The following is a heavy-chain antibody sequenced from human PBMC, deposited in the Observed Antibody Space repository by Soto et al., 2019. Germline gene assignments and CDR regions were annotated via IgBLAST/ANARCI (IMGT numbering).Heavy chain of an antibody. CDR3: ARGYCSSTSCYMDV. Sequence: ASVKVSCKASGYTFTGYYMHWVRQAPGQGLEWMGWINPNSGGTNYAQKFQGWVTMTRDTSISTAYMELSRLRSDDTAVYYCARGYCSSTSCYMDVWGKGTTVTVSS. J-gene: IGHJ6*03. CDR2: INPNSGGT. CDR1: GYTFTGYY. V-gene: IGHV1-2*04. D-gene: IGHD2-2*01.